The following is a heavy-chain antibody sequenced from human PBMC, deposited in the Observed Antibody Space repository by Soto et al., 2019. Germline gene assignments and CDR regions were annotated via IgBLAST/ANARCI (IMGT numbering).Heavy chain of an antibody. J-gene: IGHJ4*02. Sequence: QVRLVESGGGVVQPGRSLRLSCAASEFTFSDYGMHWVRQAPGKGLEWVAVIWHDGSEKYYADSVKGRFSISRDNSKNTLCLHMSSLSVDETAVYYCAREGSVAGTSLIDYWGRGALVTVSS. CDR3: AREGSVAGTSLIDY. CDR2: IWHDGSEK. CDR1: EFTFSDYG. V-gene: IGHV3-33*01. D-gene: IGHD6-19*01.